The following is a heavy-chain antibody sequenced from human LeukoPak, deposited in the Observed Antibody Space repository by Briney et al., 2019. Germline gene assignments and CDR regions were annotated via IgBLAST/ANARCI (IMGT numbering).Heavy chain of an antibody. CDR2: IYSGGIT. V-gene: IGHV3-66*01. CDR3: ARGDYLFY. D-gene: IGHD4-17*01. CDR1: GFTVGSNY. J-gene: IGHJ4*02. Sequence: PGGSLRLSCAASGFTVGSNYMNWVRQAPGKGLEWVSAIYSGGITFYADSVKGRFTISRDNSKNTLYLQMHSLRAEDTALYYCARGDYLFYWGQGTLVTVSS.